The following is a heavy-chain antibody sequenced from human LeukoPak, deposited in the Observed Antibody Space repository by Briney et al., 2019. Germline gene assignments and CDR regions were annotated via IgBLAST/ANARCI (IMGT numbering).Heavy chain of an antibody. CDR3: VRQMIRFWFDP. CDR1: GFTFSLYW. Sequence: GGSLSLSCAASGFTFSLYWMTWVRQSPGKGLEWVADINPDGSQKYSVDSMKGRFTISRDNAKNSLFLQMNSLRAEDTAVYYCVRQMIRFWFDPWGQGTQVTVSS. D-gene: IGHD3-16*01. CDR2: INPDGSQK. V-gene: IGHV3-7*01. J-gene: IGHJ5*02.